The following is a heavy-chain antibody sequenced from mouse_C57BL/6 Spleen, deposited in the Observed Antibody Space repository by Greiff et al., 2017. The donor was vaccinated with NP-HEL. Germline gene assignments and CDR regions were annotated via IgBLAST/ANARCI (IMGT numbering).Heavy chain of an antibody. D-gene: IGHD1-1*01. V-gene: IGHV1-64*01. CDR3: ARDDYYGSSYEAY. J-gene: IGHJ3*01. CDR2: IHPNSGST. CDR1: GYTFTSYW. Sequence: QVQLQQPGAELVKPGASVQLSCKASGYTFTSYWMHWVKQRPGQGLEWIGMIHPNSGSTNYNEKFKSKATLTVDKSSSTAYMQLSSLTSEDSAVYYCARDDYYGSSYEAYWGQGTLVTVSA.